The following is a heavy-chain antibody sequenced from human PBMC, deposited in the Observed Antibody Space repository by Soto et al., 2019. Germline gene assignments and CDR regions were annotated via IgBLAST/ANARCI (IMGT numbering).Heavy chain of an antibody. Sequence: EVQLVESGGGLVQPGGSLRLSCAASGFTFSSYSMNWVRQAPGKGLEWVSYISSSSSTIYYADSVKGRFTISRDNAKNSLYLQMNSLRAEDTAVYYCARGSDDSGGYYLLGVYYFDYGGQGTLVTVSS. CDR1: GFTFSSYS. D-gene: IGHD3-22*01. V-gene: IGHV3-48*01. J-gene: IGHJ4*02. CDR3: ARGSDDSGGYYLLGVYYFDY. CDR2: ISSSSSTI.